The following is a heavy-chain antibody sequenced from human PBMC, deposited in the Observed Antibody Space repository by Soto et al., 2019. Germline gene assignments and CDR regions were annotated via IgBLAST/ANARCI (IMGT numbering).Heavy chain of an antibody. CDR3: AREYYYDSSGFDY. Sequence: SETLSLTCTVSGDSITSYNWNWLRQPPGKALEWIGYVYSSGSTNYNPSLKSRVTISVDTSRNQFSLKVNSVTAADTAVYYCAREYYYDSSGFDYWGQGTLVTVSS. D-gene: IGHD3-22*01. CDR2: VYSSGST. CDR1: GDSITSYN. J-gene: IGHJ4*02. V-gene: IGHV4-59*01.